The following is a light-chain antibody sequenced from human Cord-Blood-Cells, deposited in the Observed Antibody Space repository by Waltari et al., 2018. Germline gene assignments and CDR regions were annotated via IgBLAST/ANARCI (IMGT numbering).Light chain of an antibody. CDR1: QDISNY. Sequence: DIQMTQSPSSLSASVGDRVTITCRASQDISNYLAWYQQKPGKVPKLLIYAASTLQSGVPSRFSGSGSGTDFTLTISSLQPEDVATYYCQKYNSAPPSTFAQGT. V-gene: IGKV1-27*01. J-gene: IGKJ1*01. CDR2: AAS. CDR3: QKYNSAPPST.